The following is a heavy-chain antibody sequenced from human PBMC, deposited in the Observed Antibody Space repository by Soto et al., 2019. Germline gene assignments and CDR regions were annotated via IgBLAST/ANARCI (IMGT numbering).Heavy chain of an antibody. Sequence: PSETLSLTCTVSGDSISTFYWSWIRQPPGKGLEWIGSIYYSGSTYYNPSLKSRVTISVDTSKNQFSLKLSSVTAADTAVYYCVSVVVVAAIRHWFDPWGQGTLVTVSS. V-gene: IGHV4-59*05. CDR3: VSVVVVAAIRHWFDP. D-gene: IGHD2-15*01. CDR2: IYYSGST. J-gene: IGHJ5*02. CDR1: GDSISTFY.